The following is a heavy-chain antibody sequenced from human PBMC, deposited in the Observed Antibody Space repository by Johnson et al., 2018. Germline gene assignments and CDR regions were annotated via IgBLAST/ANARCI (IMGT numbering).Heavy chain of an antibody. D-gene: IGHD3-22*01. CDR2: ISSSSSYI. V-gene: IGHV3-21*01. J-gene: IGHJ6*02. Sequence: VQLVQSGGGLVKPGGSLRLSCAASGFTFSSYSMKWVRQAPGKGLEWVSSISSSSSYIYYADSVKGRFTISRDNAKNSLDLQMNSRRAEDTAVYYCARDDSSGYYYGYYYGMDVWGQGTTVTVSS. CDR1: GFTFSSYS. CDR3: ARDDSSGYYYGYYYGMDV.